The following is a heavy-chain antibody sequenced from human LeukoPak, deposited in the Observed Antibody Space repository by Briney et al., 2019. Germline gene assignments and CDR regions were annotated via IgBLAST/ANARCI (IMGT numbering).Heavy chain of an antibody. CDR1: GFTFTSSA. V-gene: IGHV1-58*02. Sequence: SVKVSFKASGFTFTSSAMQWVRQARGQRLEWIGWIVVGSGNKNYAQKFQERVTINRDMSTSTAYMELSSLRSEDTAVYYCAADRDAYYYDSSGYPNWFDPWGQGTLVTVSS. D-gene: IGHD3-22*01. CDR3: AADRDAYYYDSSGYPNWFDP. CDR2: IVVGSGNK. J-gene: IGHJ5*02.